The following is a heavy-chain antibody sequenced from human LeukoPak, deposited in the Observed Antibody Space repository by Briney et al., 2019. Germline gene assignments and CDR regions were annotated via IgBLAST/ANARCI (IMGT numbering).Heavy chain of an antibody. V-gene: IGHV3-7*01. CDR1: GFTFSSYW. J-gene: IGHJ6*02. CDR2: IKQDGSEK. D-gene: IGHD4-23*01. Sequence: GGSLRLSCAASGFTFSSYWMSWVRQAPGKGLEWVANIKQDGSEKYYVDSVKGRFTISRDNAKNSLYLQMNSLRAEDTAVYYCARGGNVFYYYGMDVWGQGTTATVSS. CDR3: ARGGNVFYYYGMDV.